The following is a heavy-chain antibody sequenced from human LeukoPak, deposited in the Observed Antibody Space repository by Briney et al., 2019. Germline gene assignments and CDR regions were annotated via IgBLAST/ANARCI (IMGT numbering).Heavy chain of an antibody. V-gene: IGHV3-23*01. J-gene: IGHJ4*02. CDR1: GITFSSYA. Sequence: GSLRLSCAASGITFSSYAMSWVRQAPGKGLGWVSGICGNAACAYYADSVKGRFSISRDNAKNTLYLQMYNLRAEDTAVYHCAKHLATSGSYPLDYWGQGTPVTVSS. CDR3: AKHLATSGSYPLDY. CDR2: ICGNAACA. D-gene: IGHD2-15*01.